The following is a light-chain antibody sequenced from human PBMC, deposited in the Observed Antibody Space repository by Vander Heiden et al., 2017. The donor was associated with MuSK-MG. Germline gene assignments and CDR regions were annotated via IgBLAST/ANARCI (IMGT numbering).Light chain of an antibody. CDR2: EGR. Sequence: SALTQPASVSGSPRQALTTAFTGTRSDVGSHNPVSWYQQHPGKAPKLMIYEGRKRPAGVSKRFCGSKSGNAASPTSAGLQAEDEADYYRCSDAGTSTLVFGTGTKVTVL. CDR3: CSDAGTSTLV. CDR1: RSDVGSHNP. V-gene: IGLV2-23*03. J-gene: IGLJ1*01.